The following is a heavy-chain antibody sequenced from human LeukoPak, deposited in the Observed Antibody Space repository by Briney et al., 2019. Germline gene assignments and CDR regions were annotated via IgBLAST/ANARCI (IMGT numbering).Heavy chain of an antibody. J-gene: IGHJ5*02. D-gene: IGHD3-16*02. CDR2: IYYSGST. CDR1: GGSISSGDYY. V-gene: IGHV4-30-4*08. Sequence: SETLSLTCTVSGGSISSGDYYWSWIRQPPGKGLEWIGYIYYSGSTYYNPSLKSRVTISVDTSKNQFSLKLSSVTAADTAVYYCARLRMITFGGVIGPNWFDPWGQGTLVTVSS. CDR3: ARLRMITFGGVIGPNWFDP.